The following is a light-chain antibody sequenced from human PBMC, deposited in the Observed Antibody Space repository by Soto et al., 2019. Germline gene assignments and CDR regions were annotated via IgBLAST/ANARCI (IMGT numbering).Light chain of an antibody. V-gene: IGKV1-5*03. Sequence: DIQMTQSPSSLSASVGDRVTITCRASLPISNYLAWYQQKPGKIPNLLIYKASTLESGVPSRFSGSRSGTEFTLTVSSLQPDDFATYYCQQYNDSFPYTFGQGTKLEIK. CDR2: KAS. CDR1: LPISNY. CDR3: QQYNDSFPYT. J-gene: IGKJ2*01.